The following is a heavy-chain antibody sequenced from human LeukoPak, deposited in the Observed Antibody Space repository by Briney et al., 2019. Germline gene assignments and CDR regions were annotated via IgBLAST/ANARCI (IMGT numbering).Heavy chain of an antibody. J-gene: IGHJ6*02. Sequence: SEPLTLTCTVSGGAISSYYWSWIRQPPGKGLEGIGYINYSGRTNYNPSLKGRVTISVDTSKNQFSLKLSSVTAADTAVYYCARGGYGSGSYYYYYYGMDVWGQGTTVTVSS. CDR3: ARGGYGSGSYYYYYYGMDV. CDR2: INYSGRT. V-gene: IGHV4-59*13. D-gene: IGHD3-10*01. CDR1: GGAISSYY.